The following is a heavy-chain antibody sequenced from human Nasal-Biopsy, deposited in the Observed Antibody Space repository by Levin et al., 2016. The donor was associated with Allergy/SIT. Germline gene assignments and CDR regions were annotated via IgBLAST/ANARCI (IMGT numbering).Heavy chain of an antibody. V-gene: IGHV3-23*01. J-gene: IGHJ4*02. CDR3: AKRKTAYSYPLGIALES. Sequence: GGSLRLSCEASGFTFANYAMAWVRQAPGKGLEWVSSISSTGNYTYYADSVKGRFSISRDNSHNTLSLQMHSLRADDTALYYCAKRKTAYSYPLGIALESWGQGSMVTVSS. D-gene: IGHD3-16*02. CDR2: ISSTGNYT. CDR1: GFTFANYA.